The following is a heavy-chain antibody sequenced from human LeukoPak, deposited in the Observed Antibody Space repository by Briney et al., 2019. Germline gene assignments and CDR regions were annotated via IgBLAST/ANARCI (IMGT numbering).Heavy chain of an antibody. D-gene: IGHD2-2*01. V-gene: IGHV4-30-4*08. CDR1: GGSISSGDYY. J-gene: IGHJ4*02. CDR2: IYYSGST. Sequence: SQTLSLTCTVSGGSISSGDYYWSWIRQPPGKGLEWIGYIYYSGSTYYNPSLKSRVTISVDTSKNQFSLKLSSVTAADTAVYYCARVGYCSSTSCSQKAYYFDYWGQGTLVTVSS. CDR3: ARVGYCSSTSCSQKAYYFDY.